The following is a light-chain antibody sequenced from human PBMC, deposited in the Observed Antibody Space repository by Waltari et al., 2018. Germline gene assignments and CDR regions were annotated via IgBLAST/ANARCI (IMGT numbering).Light chain of an antibody. CDR2: AVT. CDR3: SSYASNYIYV. J-gene: IGLJ1*01. V-gene: IGLV2-8*01. Sequence: QSALTQPPSASGSPGQSLTISCTGTSRDIGTYDYVSWYQQSPGKAPKVIVYAVTRRPSGVPGRFSGSKASDAAFITVSGLQAEDEADYYCSSYASNYIYVFGTGTKVTVL. CDR1: SRDIGTYDY.